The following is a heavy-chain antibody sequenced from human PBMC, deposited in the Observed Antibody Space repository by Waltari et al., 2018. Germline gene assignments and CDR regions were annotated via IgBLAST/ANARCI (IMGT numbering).Heavy chain of an antibody. CDR2: INTNTGNP. CDR3: AREAYGREEQWLVREDV. CDR1: GYNFTSYA. V-gene: IGHV7-4-1*02. J-gene: IGHJ6*02. Sequence: QVQLVQSGSELKKHGASVKVSCKASGYNFTSYALNWVRQAPGQGLEWMGWINTNTGNPTYAQGFTGRFVFSLDTSVSTAYLQISSLKAEDTAVYYCAREAYGREEQWLVREDVWGQGTTVTVSS. D-gene: IGHD6-19*01.